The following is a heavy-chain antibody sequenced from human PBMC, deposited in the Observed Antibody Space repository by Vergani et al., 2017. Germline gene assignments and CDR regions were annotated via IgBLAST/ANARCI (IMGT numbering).Heavy chain of an antibody. J-gene: IGHJ5*02. V-gene: IGHV4-30-4*01. CDR3: ARARITISEDWFDP. D-gene: IGHD3-3*01. CDR2: IYYSGRT. Sequence: QVQLQESGPGLVKPSQTLSPTCTVSGGSISRGDYYWSWIRQPPGKGLEWIGYIYYSGRTYYKPSLKSRVTISVDTCKNQFSLKLSSVTAADTAVYYCARARITISEDWFDPWSQGSLVTVSS. CDR1: GGSISRGDYY.